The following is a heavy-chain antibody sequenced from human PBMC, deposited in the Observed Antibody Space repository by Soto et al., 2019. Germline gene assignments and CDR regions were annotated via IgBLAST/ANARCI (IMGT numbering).Heavy chain of an antibody. Sequence: ASVKVSCKASGYTFTSYAMHWVRQAPGQRLEWMGWTNAGNGNTKYSQKFQGRVTITRDTSASTAYMELSSLRFEDTAVYFCATAIADDAFDIWGRGTMVTVSS. CDR3: ATAIADDAFDI. V-gene: IGHV1-3*01. D-gene: IGHD2-2*01. J-gene: IGHJ3*02. CDR1: GYTFTSYA. CDR2: TNAGNGNT.